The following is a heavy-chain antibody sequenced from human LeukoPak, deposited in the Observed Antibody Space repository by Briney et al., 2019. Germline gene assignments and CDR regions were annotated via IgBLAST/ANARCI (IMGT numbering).Heavy chain of an antibody. CDR1: GYTFTSYA. CDR3: ARSFLNDYGDYGGINFDY. D-gene: IGHD4-17*01. CDR2: INTNTGNP. J-gene: IGHJ4*02. Sequence: ASVKVSCKASGYTFTSYAMNWVRQAPGQGLEWMGWINTNTGNPTYAQGFTGRFVFSLDTSVSTAYLQISSLKAEDTAVYYCARSFLNDYGDYGGINFDYWGQGTLVTVSS. V-gene: IGHV7-4-1*02.